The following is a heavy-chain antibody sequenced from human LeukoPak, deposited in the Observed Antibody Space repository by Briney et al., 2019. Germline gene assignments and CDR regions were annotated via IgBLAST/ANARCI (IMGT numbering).Heavy chain of an antibody. CDR1: GGSFSGYY. V-gene: IGHV4-34*01. CDR2: INHSGST. D-gene: IGHD3-10*01. Sequence: SETLSLTCAVYGGSFSGYYWSWIRQPPGKELEWIGEINHSGSTNYNPSLKSRVTISVDTSKNQFSLKLSSVTAADTAVYYCARGRMDYYGSGSSKRQFDYWGQGTLVTVSS. CDR3: ARGRMDYYGSGSSKRQFDY. J-gene: IGHJ4*02.